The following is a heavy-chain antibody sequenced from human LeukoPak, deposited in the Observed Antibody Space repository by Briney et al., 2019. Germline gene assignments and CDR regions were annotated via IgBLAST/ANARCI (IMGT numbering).Heavy chain of an antibody. J-gene: IGHJ5*02. CDR3: ARVPPLNGSGGDWFDP. D-gene: IGHD3-10*01. CDR1: GGTFSSYA. Sequence: SVKVSCKASGGTFSSYAISWVRQAPGQGLEWMGRIIPILGIANYAQKFQGRVTITADKSTSTAYMELSSLRSEDTAVYYCARVPPLNGSGGDWFDPWGQGTLVTVSS. CDR2: IIPILGIA. V-gene: IGHV1-69*04.